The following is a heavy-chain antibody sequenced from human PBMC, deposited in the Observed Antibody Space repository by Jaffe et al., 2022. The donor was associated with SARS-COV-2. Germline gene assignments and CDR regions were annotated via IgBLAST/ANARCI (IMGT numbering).Heavy chain of an antibody. D-gene: IGHD3-22*01. J-gene: IGHJ4*02. CDR2: IYYSGTT. CDR3: ARGGRGISPIVVRPGGFDY. Sequence: QVQLQESGPGLVKPSQTLSLTCTVSGGSISSGGFYWNWIRQHPRKGLEWIGFIYYSGTTSYNPSLNSRVTISVDTSKNQFSLKLSSVAAADTAVYYCARGGRGISPIVVRPGGFDYWGQGTPVTVSS. CDR1: GGSISSGGFY. V-gene: IGHV4-31*03.